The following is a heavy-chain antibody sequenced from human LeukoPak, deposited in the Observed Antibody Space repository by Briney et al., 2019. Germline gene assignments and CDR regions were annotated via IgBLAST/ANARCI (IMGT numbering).Heavy chain of an antibody. J-gene: IGHJ4*02. CDR2: IYPGDSNT. CDR3: ARSAGSYEKQLDY. V-gene: IGHV5-51*01. Sequence: GESLKISCEGSGYRFTSYSIGWVRQMPGKGLEWMGIIYPGDSNTRYSPSFKGQVTISADKSIDTAYLQWSSLKASDTARYYCARSAGSYEKQLDYWGQGTLVTVSS. CDR1: GYRFTSYS. D-gene: IGHD1-1*01.